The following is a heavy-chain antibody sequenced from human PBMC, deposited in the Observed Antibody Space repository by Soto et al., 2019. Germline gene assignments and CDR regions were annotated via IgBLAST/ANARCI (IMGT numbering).Heavy chain of an antibody. CDR1: GFTFSSYS. J-gene: IGHJ3*02. Sequence: GGSLRLSCAASGFTFSSYSMNWVRQAPGKGLEWVSSISSSSYIYYADSVKGRFTISRDNAKNSLYLQMNSLRAEDTAVYYCARGPVYCSGGTCYPSGAFDIWGQGTMVTVSS. CDR2: ISSSSYI. CDR3: ARGPVYCSGGTCYPSGAFDI. V-gene: IGHV3-21*01. D-gene: IGHD2-15*01.